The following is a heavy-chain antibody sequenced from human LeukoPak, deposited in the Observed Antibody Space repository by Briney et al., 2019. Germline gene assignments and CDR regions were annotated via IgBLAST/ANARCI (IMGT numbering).Heavy chain of an antibody. CDR2: ISGSGGTT. CDR1: GFTFSNFA. D-gene: IGHD5-12*01. V-gene: IGHV3-23*01. Sequence: GGSLRLSCAASGFTFSNFAMSWVRQAPGKGLEWVSSISGSGGTTYYPDSVKGRFTISRDNSKSTLYLQMNSLRAEDTAVYYCAKAAPGYSGYDLKAYYYYYMDVWGKGTTVTVSS. CDR3: AKAAPGYSGYDLKAYYYYYMDV. J-gene: IGHJ6*03.